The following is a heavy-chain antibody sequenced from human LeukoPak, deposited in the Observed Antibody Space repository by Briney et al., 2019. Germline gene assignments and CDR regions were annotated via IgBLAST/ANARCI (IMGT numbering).Heavy chain of an antibody. CDR1: GFTFSSYS. CDR2: ISSSSSYI. CDR3: ARDPRYYDSSGSFDY. D-gene: IGHD3-22*01. Sequence: GGSLRLSCAASGFTFSSYSMNWVRQAPGKGLEWVSSISSSSSYIYYADSVKGRFTISRDNAKNSLYLQMNSLRAEDTAVYYCARDPRYYDSSGSFDYWGQGTLVTVSS. V-gene: IGHV3-21*01. J-gene: IGHJ4*02.